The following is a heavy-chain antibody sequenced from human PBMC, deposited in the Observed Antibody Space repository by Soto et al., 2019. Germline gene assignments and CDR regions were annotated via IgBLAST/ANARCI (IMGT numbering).Heavy chain of an antibody. V-gene: IGHV4-39*01. J-gene: IGHJ6*02. CDR2: IYYSGST. Sequence: PSETLSLTCTVSGGSISSSSYYWGWIRQPPGKGLEWVGSIYYSGSTYYNPSLKSRVTISVDTSKNQFSLKLSSVTAADTAVYYCARHGDFWSGYYLYYYYGMDVWGQGTTVTVSS. CDR1: GGSISSSSYY. D-gene: IGHD3-3*01. CDR3: ARHGDFWSGYYLYYYYGMDV.